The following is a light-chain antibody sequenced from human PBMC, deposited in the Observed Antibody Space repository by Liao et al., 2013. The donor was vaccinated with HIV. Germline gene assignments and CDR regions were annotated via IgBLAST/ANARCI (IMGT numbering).Light chain of an antibody. J-gene: IGLJ1*01. CDR2: QDS. V-gene: IGLV3-1*01. Sequence: SYELTQPPSVSVSPGQTARITCSGDALAKQYAYWYQQKPGQAPVLVIYQDSKRPSGIPERFSGSNSGNTATLTISGTQAMDEADYYCQAWDSSTAVFGTGTKVTVL. CDR1: ALAKQY. CDR3: QAWDSSTAV.